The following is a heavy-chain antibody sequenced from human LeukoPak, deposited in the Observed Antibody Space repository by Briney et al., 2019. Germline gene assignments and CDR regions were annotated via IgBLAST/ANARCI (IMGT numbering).Heavy chain of an antibody. CDR2: INPSGGST. D-gene: IGHD3-22*01. CDR3: ASGTNDSSYRARGPDAFDI. J-gene: IGHJ3*02. V-gene: IGHV1-46*01. CDR1: GYTFTSYY. Sequence: ASVKVSCKASGYTFTSYYMHWVRQAPGQGLEWMGIINPSGGSTSYAQKFQGRVTMTRDTSTSTVYMELSSLRSEDTAVYYCASGTNDSSYRARGPDAFDIWGQGTMVTVSS.